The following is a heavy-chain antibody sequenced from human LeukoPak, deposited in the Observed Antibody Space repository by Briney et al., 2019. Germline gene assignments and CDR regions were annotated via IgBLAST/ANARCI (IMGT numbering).Heavy chain of an antibody. J-gene: IGHJ4*02. CDR1: GGSFSGYY. V-gene: IGHV4-34*01. CDR3: ARGGDTSYCFDY. Sequence: SETLSLTCAVYGGSFSGYYWSWIRQPPGKGLEWIGEINHSGSTNYNPSLKSRVTISVDTSKNQFSLKLSSVTAADTAVYYCARGGDTSYCFDYWGQGTLVTVSS. CDR2: INHSGST. D-gene: IGHD3-10*01.